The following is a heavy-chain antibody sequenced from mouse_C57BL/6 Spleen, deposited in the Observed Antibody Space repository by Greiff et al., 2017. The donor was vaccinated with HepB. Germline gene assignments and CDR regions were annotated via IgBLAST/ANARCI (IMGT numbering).Heavy chain of an antibody. CDR2: IYPGSGNT. V-gene: IGHV1-66*01. CDR3: ARGYDYDADYYAMDY. D-gene: IGHD2-4*01. J-gene: IGHJ4*01. CDR1: GYSFTSYY. Sequence: QVQLQQSGPELVKPGASVKISCKASGYSFTSYYIHWVKQRPGQGLEWIGWIYPGSGNTKYNEKFKGKATLTADTSSSTAYMPLSSLTSEDSAVYYCARGYDYDADYYAMDYWGQGTSVTVSS.